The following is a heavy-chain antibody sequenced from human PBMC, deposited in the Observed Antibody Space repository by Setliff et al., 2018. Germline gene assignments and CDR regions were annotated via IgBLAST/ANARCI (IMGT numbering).Heavy chain of an antibody. CDR1: GLIFTSYS. J-gene: IGHJ5*02. D-gene: IGHD3-16*01. CDR2: ISSSSAYI. CDR3: ARDKLRVTGEGGNWFDP. Sequence: GSLRLSCAASGLIFTSYSMNWVRQAPGKGLEWVSSISSSSAYIYYADSVKGRFTISRDNAKNSVYLQMNSLRAEDTAVYYCARDKLRVTGEGGNWFDPWGQGTLVTVSS. V-gene: IGHV3-21*01.